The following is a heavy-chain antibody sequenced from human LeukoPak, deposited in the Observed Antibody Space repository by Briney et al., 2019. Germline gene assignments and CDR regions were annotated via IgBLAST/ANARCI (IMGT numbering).Heavy chain of an antibody. V-gene: IGHV4-59*11. Sequence: SETLSLTCTVSGGSISSHYWSWIRQPPGKGLEWIGYIYYSGSTNYNPSLKSRVTISVDTSKNQFSLKLSSMTAADTAVYYCARDQRCDYWGQGTLVTVSS. J-gene: IGHJ4*02. CDR3: ARDQRCDY. CDR1: GGSISSHY. CDR2: IYYSGST.